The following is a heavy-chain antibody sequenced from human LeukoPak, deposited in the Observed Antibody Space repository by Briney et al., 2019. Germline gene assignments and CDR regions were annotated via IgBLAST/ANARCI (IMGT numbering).Heavy chain of an antibody. CDR3: AKWGGNYDFWSGSLYGMDV. D-gene: IGHD3-3*01. J-gene: IGHJ6*02. Sequence: ASVKVSCKASGYTFTSYGISWVRQAPGQGLEWMGWISAYNGNTNYAQKLQGRVTMTTDTSTSTAYMELRSLRSDDTAVYYCAKWGGNYDFWSGSLYGMDVWGQGTTVTVSS. CDR2: ISAYNGNT. CDR1: GYTFTSYG. V-gene: IGHV1-18*01.